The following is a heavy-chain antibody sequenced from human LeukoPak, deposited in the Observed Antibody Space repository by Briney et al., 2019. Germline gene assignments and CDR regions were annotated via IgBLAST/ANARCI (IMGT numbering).Heavy chain of an antibody. CDR1: GFTFSSYG. D-gene: IGHD3-16*01. V-gene: IGHV3-30*18. Sequence: GGSLRLSCAASGFTFSSYGMHWVRQAPGKGLEWVAFISYDGSSKYYADSVKGRFTISRDNSKNILYLQMNSLRAEDTAVYYCAKTKTLQIWGAASSYYYMDVWGKGTTVTVSS. J-gene: IGHJ6*03. CDR3: AKTKTLQIWGAASSYYYMDV. CDR2: ISYDGSSK.